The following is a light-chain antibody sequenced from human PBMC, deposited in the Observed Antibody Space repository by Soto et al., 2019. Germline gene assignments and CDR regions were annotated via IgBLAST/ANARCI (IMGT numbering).Light chain of an antibody. Sequence: QSALTQPASVSGSPGQSITISCTGTSSDVETYHLVSWYQQHPGKAPKIMIYEVSKRPSGSSNRFSGSKSGNTASLTVSGRLAEDDSGYCYCAYAGSSAYVFGLGTELTVL. CDR1: SSDVETYHL. CDR2: EVS. J-gene: IGLJ1*01. V-gene: IGLV2-23*02. CDR3: CAYAGSSAYV.